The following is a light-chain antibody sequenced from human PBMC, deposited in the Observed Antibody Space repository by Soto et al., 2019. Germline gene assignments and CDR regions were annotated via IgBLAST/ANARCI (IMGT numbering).Light chain of an antibody. CDR2: WAS. J-gene: IGKJ1*01. CDR1: QSLLHSSNNKNY. Sequence: DIVMTQSPDSLAVSLGERATINCKSSQSLLHSSNNKNYLAWYQQKAGQPPKLLIYWASTRESGVPDRFSGDGSGTDFTLTISSLQAEDVAVYYCQRYYDTLWTFGQGTKVEI. CDR3: QRYYDTLWT. V-gene: IGKV4-1*01.